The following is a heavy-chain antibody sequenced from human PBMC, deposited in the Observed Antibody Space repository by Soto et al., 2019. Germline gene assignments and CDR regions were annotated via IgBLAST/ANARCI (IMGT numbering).Heavy chain of an antibody. CDR1: GVSIHNSHSF. CDR3: GRVVEGATRHTDLDS. J-gene: IGHJ5*01. D-gene: IGHD2-21*01. CDR2: VYYSGGA. V-gene: IGHV4-39*01. Sequence: TLSLTCTVSGVSIHNSHSFWGWIRQPPGKGLEFIGTVYYSGGAHYNSSLKSRVTISVDTANNQVSLRMRSLTAADTAVYYCGRVVEGATRHTDLDSWGQGTLVTVSS.